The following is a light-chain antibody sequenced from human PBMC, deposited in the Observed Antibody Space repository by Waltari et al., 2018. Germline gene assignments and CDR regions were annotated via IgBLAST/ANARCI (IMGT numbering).Light chain of an antibody. J-gene: IGKJ1*01. CDR3: QQYYSTPWT. V-gene: IGKV4-1*01. CDR1: QSVLYSSNNKNY. Sequence: DIVMTQSPDSLAVSLGERATINCKSSQSVLYSSNNKNYLAWYQQKSGQPPKLLIYWASTRDSGVPDRFSGSGSATHFTLTSSSLQAADVAVYYCQQYYSTPWTFGPGTKVEIK. CDR2: WAS.